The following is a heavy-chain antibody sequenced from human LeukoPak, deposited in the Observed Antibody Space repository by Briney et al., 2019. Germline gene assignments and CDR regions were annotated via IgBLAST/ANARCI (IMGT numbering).Heavy chain of an antibody. CDR3: ARDEGYCSGGRCNFNWFDP. J-gene: IGHJ5*02. CDR1: GFTFSSYS. Sequence: GGSLRLSCAASGFTFSSYSMNWVRQAPGKGLEWVSFISSRSSYIYYADSVKGRFTISRDNGKNSLYLQMNSLRAEDTAVYYCARDEGYCSGGRCNFNWFDPWGQGTLVTVSS. V-gene: IGHV3-21*01. D-gene: IGHD2-15*01. CDR2: ISSRSSYI.